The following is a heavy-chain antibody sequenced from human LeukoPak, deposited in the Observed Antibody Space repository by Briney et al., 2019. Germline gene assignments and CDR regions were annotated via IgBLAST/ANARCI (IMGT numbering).Heavy chain of an antibody. V-gene: IGHV3-23*01. CDR2: ISGSGGST. D-gene: IGHD2-2*01. CDR3: AKDLYCSSTSYPEDFYYYYGMDV. Sequence: GGSLRLSCAASGFTFSSYAMSWVRQAPGKGLEWVSAISGSGGSTYYADSVKGRFTISRDNSKNTLYLQMNSLRAEDTAVYYCAKDLYCSSTSYPEDFYYYYGMDVWGQGTTVTVSS. J-gene: IGHJ6*02. CDR1: GFTFSSYA.